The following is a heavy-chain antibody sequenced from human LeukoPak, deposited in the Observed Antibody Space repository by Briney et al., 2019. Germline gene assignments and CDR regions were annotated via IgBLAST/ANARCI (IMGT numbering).Heavy chain of an antibody. Sequence: ASVKVSCKASGYTFTSYGISWVRQAPGQGLEWMGIINPSGGSTSYAQKFQGRVTMTRDTSTSTVYMELSSLRSEDTAVYYCARVSSAYSETSYWGQGTLVTVSS. CDR2: INPSGGST. V-gene: IGHV1-46*01. CDR1: GYTFTSYG. CDR3: ARVSSAYSETSY. J-gene: IGHJ4*02. D-gene: IGHD3-22*01.